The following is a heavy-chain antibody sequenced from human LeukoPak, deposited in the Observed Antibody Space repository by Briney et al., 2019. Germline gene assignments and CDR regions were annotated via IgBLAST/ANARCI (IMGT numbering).Heavy chain of an antibody. D-gene: IGHD1-7*01. V-gene: IGHV4-34*01. CDR1: GGSFSGYY. CDR3: AREQLELRRFDP. Sequence: SETLSLTCAVYGGSFSGYYWSWIRQPPGKGLEWIGEINHSGSTNYSPSLKSRVTISVDTSKNQFSLKLSSVTAADTAVYYCAREQLELRRFDPWGQGTLVTVSS. J-gene: IGHJ5*02. CDR2: INHSGST.